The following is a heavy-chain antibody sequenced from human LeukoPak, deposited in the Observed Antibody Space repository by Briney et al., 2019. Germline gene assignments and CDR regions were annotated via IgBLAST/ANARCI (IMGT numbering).Heavy chain of an antibody. CDR1: GFTFSNHA. V-gene: IGHV3-23*01. J-gene: IGHJ5*02. Sequence: HTGGSLRLSCVASGFTFSNHAMTWVRQAPGKGLEWVSAISANGVDTFYAPSVKGRFTISRDNSKNTLYLQINSLGVEDTAIYYCAKDVWWSVSWGQGTLVTVSS. D-gene: IGHD2-8*02. CDR2: ISANGVDT. CDR3: AKDVWWSVS.